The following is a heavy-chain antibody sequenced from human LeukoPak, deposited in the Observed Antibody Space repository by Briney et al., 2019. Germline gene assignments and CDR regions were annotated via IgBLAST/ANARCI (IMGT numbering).Heavy chain of an antibody. J-gene: IGHJ2*01. V-gene: IGHV4-39*01. Sequence: SETLSLTCTASGGSISSTSYYWGWIRQPPGKGLEWIGSIYYSGSTYYNPSLKSRVTISVDTSKNQFSLKLSSVTAADTAVYYCARLDTLNWYFDLWGRGTLVTVSS. CDR1: GGSISSTSYY. CDR2: IYYSGST. CDR3: ARLDTLNWYFDL. D-gene: IGHD2-2*02.